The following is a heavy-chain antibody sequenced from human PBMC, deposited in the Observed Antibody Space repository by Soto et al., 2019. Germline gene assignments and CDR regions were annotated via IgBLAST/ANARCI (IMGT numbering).Heavy chain of an antibody. Sequence: TLSLTCTVSGGSISSGGYYWSWSRQNPCKGLEWIKYIYYRGSTYYNPSLKSRVTISLDTSKNQFSLKLSSVTAADTAVYYCARGVTTTGGAFDIWGQGTMVTVSS. CDR3: ARGVTTTGGAFDI. J-gene: IGHJ3*02. V-gene: IGHV4-31*03. CDR1: GGSISSGGYY. CDR2: IYYRGST. D-gene: IGHD4-17*01.